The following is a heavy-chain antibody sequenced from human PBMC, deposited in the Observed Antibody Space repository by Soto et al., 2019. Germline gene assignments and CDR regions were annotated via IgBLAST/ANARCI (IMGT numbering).Heavy chain of an antibody. CDR3: ALLGSSWHKTDYYYYYGMDV. CDR2: IYYTGST. J-gene: IGHJ6*02. V-gene: IGHV4-31*03. Sequence: QVQLQESGPGLVKPSQTLSLTCTVSGASINSGGYYWSWIRQHPGTGLEWIGNIYYTGSTYYNPSLNSRVTISLDTSKNQFSLWLSSVTAADTAVYYCALLGSSWHKTDYYYYYGMDVWGQGTTVTVSS. CDR1: GASINSGGYY. D-gene: IGHD6-13*01.